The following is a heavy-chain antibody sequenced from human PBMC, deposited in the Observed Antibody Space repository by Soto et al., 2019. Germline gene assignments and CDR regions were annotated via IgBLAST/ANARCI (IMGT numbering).Heavy chain of an antibody. CDR2: IIPIFGTA. Sequence: QVQLVQSGAEVQKPGSSVKVSCKASGDTFSSYAISWVRQAPGQGLEWMGGIIPIFGTANYAQKFQGRVTLTADKSTSTAYMELGRLRSEDTAVYYCARGVGPAANEGCCFDYWGQGTLVTVSS. CDR1: GDTFSSYA. D-gene: IGHD2-2*01. V-gene: IGHV1-69*06. J-gene: IGHJ4*02. CDR3: ARGVGPAANEGCCFDY.